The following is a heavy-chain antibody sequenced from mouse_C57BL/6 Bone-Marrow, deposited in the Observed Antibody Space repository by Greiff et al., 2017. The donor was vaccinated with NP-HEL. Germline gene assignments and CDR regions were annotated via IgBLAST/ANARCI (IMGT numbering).Heavy chain of an antibody. V-gene: IGHV7-1*01. D-gene: IGHD1-1*01. CDR2: SRNKANDYTT. Sequence: EVKLVESGGGLVQSGRSLRLSCATSGFTFSDFYMEWVRQAPGKGLEWIAASRNKANDYTTEYSASVKGRFIVSRDTSQSILYLQMNALRAEDTAIYYCARDAYAPYYYGSSDWYFDVWGTGTTVTVSS. CDR1: GFTFSDFY. CDR3: ARDAYAPYYYGSSDWYFDV. J-gene: IGHJ1*03.